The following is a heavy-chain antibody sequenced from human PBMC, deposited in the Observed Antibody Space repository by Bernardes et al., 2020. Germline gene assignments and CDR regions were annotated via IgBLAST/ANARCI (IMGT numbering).Heavy chain of an antibody. CDR3: ARDHLTGLYYFDY. D-gene: IGHD3-9*01. CDR2: ISSSSSDL. J-gene: IGHJ4*02. CDR1: GFSFSSFN. Sequence: GSLRLSCAASGFSFSSFNMNWVRQAPGKGLEWVSSISSSSSDLYYADSVEGRFTISRDNAKNSLYLQMNSLRVEDTAVYYCARDHLTGLYYFDYWGQGILVTVSS. V-gene: IGHV3-21*01.